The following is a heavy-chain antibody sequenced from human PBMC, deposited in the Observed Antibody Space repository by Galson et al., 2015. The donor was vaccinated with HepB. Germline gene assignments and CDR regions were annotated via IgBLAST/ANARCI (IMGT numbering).Heavy chain of an antibody. CDR2: IWYDGSNK. Sequence: SLRLSCAASGFTFSSYGMHWVRQAPGKGLEWVAVIWYDGSNKYYADSVKGRFTISRDNSKNTLYLQMNSLRAEDTAVYYCARDIWGLSAMAAGSDYWGQGTLVTVSS. CDR3: ARDIWGLSAMAAGSDY. D-gene: IGHD5-18*01. J-gene: IGHJ4*02. V-gene: IGHV3-33*01. CDR1: GFTFSSYG.